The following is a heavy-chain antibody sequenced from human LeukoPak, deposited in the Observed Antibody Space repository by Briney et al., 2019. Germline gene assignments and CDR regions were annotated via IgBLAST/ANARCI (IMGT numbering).Heavy chain of an antibody. D-gene: IGHD3-10*01. J-gene: IGHJ4*02. CDR1: GYTFTSYD. Sequence: ASVKVSCKASGYTFTSYDINWVRQATGQGLEWMGWMNPNSGNTGYAQKFQGRVTMTRNTSISTAYMDLSSLRAEDTAVYYCARDSGERGSGSYLIAYWGQGTLVTVSS. V-gene: IGHV1-8*01. CDR3: ARDSGERGSGSYLIAY. CDR2: MNPNSGNT.